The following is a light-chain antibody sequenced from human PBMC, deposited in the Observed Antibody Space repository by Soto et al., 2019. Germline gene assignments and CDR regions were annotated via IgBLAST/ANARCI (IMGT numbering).Light chain of an antibody. CDR2: KAS. Sequence: DIQMTQSPSTLSGSVGDRVTITCLASQTISSWVAWYQQKPGKAPKLLIYKASTLKSGVPSRFSGSGSGTEFTLTSSSLQPDDFATYYCQHYNSYSEAFGQGTKVDIK. CDR1: QTISSW. J-gene: IGKJ1*01. V-gene: IGKV1-5*03. CDR3: QHYNSYSEA.